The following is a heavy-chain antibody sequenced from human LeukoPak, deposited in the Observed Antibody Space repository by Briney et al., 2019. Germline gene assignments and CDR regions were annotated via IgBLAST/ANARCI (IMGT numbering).Heavy chain of an antibody. Sequence: GGSLRLSCAASGFTFSSYGMHWVRQAPGKGLEWVAVISYDGSNKYYADSVKGRFTISRDNSKNTLYLQMYSLRAEDTAVYYCAKEEVTTVTTGFDPWGQGTLVTVSS. V-gene: IGHV3-30*18. J-gene: IGHJ5*02. D-gene: IGHD4-17*01. CDR3: AKEEVTTVTTGFDP. CDR1: GFTFSSYG. CDR2: ISYDGSNK.